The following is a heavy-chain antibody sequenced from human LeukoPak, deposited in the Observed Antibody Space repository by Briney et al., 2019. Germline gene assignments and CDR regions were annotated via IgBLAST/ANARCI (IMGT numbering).Heavy chain of an antibody. V-gene: IGHV3-23*01. CDR2: ISGSGVST. CDR1: GGSITNYS. J-gene: IGHJ4*02. Sequence: PSETLSLTCTVSGGSITNYSWGWVRQPPGKGLEWVSAISGSGVSTYYADSVKGRFTISRDNSKNTLYLQMNSLRAEDTAVYYCAKDRFGVGATAYFDYWGQGTLVTVSP. CDR3: AKDRFGVGATAYFDY. D-gene: IGHD1-26*01.